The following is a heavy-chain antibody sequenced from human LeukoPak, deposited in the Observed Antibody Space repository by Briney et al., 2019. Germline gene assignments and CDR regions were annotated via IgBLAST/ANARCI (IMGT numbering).Heavy chain of an antibody. CDR1: GGPISSSSHY. CDR2: IYYRGST. Sequence: PSETLSLTCTVSGGPISSSSHYWGWIRQPPGKGPEWFGSIYYRGSTQYNPSLKSRVTISVDTSKNQFSLKLSSVTAADTALYYCARDGMWHYGSGLDPWGQGTLVTVSS. D-gene: IGHD3-10*01. V-gene: IGHV4-39*07. CDR3: ARDGMWHYGSGLDP. J-gene: IGHJ5*02.